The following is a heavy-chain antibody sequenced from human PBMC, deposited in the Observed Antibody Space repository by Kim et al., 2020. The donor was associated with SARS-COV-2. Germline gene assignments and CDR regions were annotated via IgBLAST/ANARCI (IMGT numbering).Heavy chain of an antibody. D-gene: IGHD3-10*01. Sequence: GGSLRLSCAASGFTFDDYAMHWVRQAPGKGLEWVSGISWNSGSIGYADSVKGRFTISRDNAKNSLYLQMNSLRAEDTALYYCANSAGRTYYYGSGSYFDIWGQGTMVTVSS. CDR2: ISWNSGSI. CDR1: GFTFDDYA. CDR3: ANSAGRTYYYGSGSYFDI. J-gene: IGHJ3*02. V-gene: IGHV3-9*01.